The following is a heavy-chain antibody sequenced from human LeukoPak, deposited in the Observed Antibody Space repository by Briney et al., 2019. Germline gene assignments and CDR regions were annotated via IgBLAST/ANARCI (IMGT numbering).Heavy chain of an antibody. CDR1: GFTFSSYG. CDR2: MWYDGNNK. Sequence: GRSLRLSCAASGFTFSSYGMHWVRQAPGKWLEWVSVMWYDGNNKYYADSVKGRFTISRDNSKNTLYLQTNSLRAEDTAVYYCTRDDGTSIKYYFDYWGQGTLVSVSS. V-gene: IGHV3-33*01. CDR3: TRDDGTSIKYYFDY. J-gene: IGHJ4*02. D-gene: IGHD1-1*01.